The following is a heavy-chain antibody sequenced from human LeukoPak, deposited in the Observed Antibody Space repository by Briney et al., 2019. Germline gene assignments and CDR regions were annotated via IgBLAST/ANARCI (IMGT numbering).Heavy chain of an antibody. Sequence: SQTLSLTCTVSGGSISSGDYYWSWIRQPPGKGLEWIGYIYYSGSTNYNPSLTSRVTISVDTSKNQFSLNLSSVTAADTAVYYCARVGATAGSYRRHFDYWGQGTLVTVSS. CDR2: IYYSGST. V-gene: IGHV4-61*08. CDR3: ARVGATAGSYRRHFDY. J-gene: IGHJ4*02. CDR1: GGSISSGDYY. D-gene: IGHD6-13*01.